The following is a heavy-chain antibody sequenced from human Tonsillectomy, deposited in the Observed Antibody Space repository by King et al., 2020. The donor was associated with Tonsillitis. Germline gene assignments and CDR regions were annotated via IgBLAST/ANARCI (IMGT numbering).Heavy chain of an antibody. CDR3: ARDLRIVAAGTRWSDP. V-gene: IGHV3-30*04. Sequence: VQLVESGGGVVQPGRSLRLSCAASGFTFSSYAMHWVRQAPGKGLEWVAFISYDGSNKHYADSVKGRFTISRDNSKNTLYLQMNSLRAEDTAVYYCARDLRIVAAGTRWSDPWXQGTLVTVSS. CDR2: ISYDGSNK. J-gene: IGHJ5*02. D-gene: IGHD6-13*01. CDR1: GFTFSSYA.